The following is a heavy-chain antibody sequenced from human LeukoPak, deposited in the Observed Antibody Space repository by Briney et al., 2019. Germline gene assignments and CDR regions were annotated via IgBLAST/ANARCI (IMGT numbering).Heavy chain of an antibody. V-gene: IGHV3-30*03. CDR3: AIVYYYDSSGLGDAFDI. J-gene: IGHJ3*02. Sequence: GGSLRLSCAASGFTFSSYGMHWARQAPGKGLEWVAVISYDGSNKYYADSVKGRFTISRDNSKNTLYLQMNSLRAEDTAVYYCAIVYYYDSSGLGDAFDIWGQGTMVTVSS. CDR2: ISYDGSNK. CDR1: GFTFSSYG. D-gene: IGHD3-22*01.